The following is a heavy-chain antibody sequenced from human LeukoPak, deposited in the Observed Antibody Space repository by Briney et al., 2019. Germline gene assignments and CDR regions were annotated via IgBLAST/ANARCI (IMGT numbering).Heavy chain of an antibody. J-gene: IGHJ4*02. Sequence: ASVKVSCKASGGTFSSYAISWVRQAPGQGLEWMGGIIPIFGTANYAQKFQGRVTITADKSTSTAYMELSSLRAEDTAVYYCAKSRRLGELSLYGGIDFDYWGQGTLVTVSS. CDR2: IIPIFGTA. D-gene: IGHD3-16*02. CDR1: GGTFSSYA. CDR3: AKSRRLGELSLYGGIDFDY. V-gene: IGHV1-69*06.